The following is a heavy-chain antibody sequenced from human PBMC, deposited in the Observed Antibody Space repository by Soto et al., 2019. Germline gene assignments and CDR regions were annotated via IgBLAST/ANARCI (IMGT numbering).Heavy chain of an antibody. CDR2: INSDGSST. CDR3: ARVVEVGYFDWLLDY. J-gene: IGHJ4*02. V-gene: IGHV3-74*01. CDR1: GFTFSSYW. D-gene: IGHD3-9*01. Sequence: LRLSCAASGFTFSSYWMHWVRQAPGKGLVWVSRINSDGSSTSYADSVKGRFTISRDNAKNTLYLQMNSLRAEDTAVYYCARVVEVGYFDWLLDYWGQGTLVTVSS.